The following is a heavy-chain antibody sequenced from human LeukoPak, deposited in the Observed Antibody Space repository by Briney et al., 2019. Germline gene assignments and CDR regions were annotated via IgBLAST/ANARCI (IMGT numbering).Heavy chain of an antibody. D-gene: IGHD2-2*01. CDR1: GYTLTELS. Sequence: GASVKVSCKVSGYTLTELSMHWVRQAPGKGLEWMGGFDPEDGETIYAQKLQGRVTMTEDTSTDTAYMELSSLRSEDTAVYYCATDGIVVVPAAMWYYGMDVWGQGTTVTVSS. CDR3: ATDGIVVVPAAMWYYGMDV. CDR2: FDPEDGET. J-gene: IGHJ6*02. V-gene: IGHV1-24*01.